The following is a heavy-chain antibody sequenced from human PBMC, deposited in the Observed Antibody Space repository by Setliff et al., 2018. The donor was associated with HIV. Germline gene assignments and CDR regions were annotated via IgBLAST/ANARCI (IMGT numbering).Heavy chain of an antibody. D-gene: IGHD4-17*01. Sequence: SETLSLTCTVSGGSVGSGSYYWSWIRQSPGKGLEWIGYIYYSGSTTYNPTLKSRVTMSIDTSKNQFSLTVRSVSAADTAVYYCARDPPGYGDSNDYWGQGMLVTVSS. V-gene: IGHV4-61*01. CDR3: ARDPPGYGDSNDY. CDR2: IYYSGST. J-gene: IGHJ4*02. CDR1: GGSVGSGSYY.